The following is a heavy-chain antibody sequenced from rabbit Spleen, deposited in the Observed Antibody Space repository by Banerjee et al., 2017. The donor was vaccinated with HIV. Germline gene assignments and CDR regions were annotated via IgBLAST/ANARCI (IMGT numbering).Heavy chain of an antibody. D-gene: IGHD6-1*01. Sequence: QEQLVESGGGLVQPEGSLTLTCTASGFSFSSNYYICWVRQAPGKGLEWIGCIRTGSGSAYYATWAKGRFTISRTSSTTMTLQMTSLTAADTATYFCARSDSATSYSSKLWGPGTLVTVS. CDR1: GFSFSSNYY. V-gene: IGHV1S45*01. CDR3: ARSDSATSYSSKL. CDR2: IRTGSGSA. J-gene: IGHJ4*01.